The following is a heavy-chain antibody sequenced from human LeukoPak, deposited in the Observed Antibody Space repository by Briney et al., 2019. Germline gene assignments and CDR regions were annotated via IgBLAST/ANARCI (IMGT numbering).Heavy chain of an antibody. CDR1: GFTFDDYG. V-gene: IGHV3-20*04. CDR2: INWNGSST. J-gene: IGHJ6*03. Sequence: GGSLRLSCAASGFTFDDYGMSWVRQAPGKGLEWVSGINWNGSSTGYADSVKGRFTISRDNAKNSLYLQMNSLRAEDTALYYCARDGEDYYYYMDVWGKGTTVTVSS. CDR3: ARDGEDYYYYMDV. D-gene: IGHD3-3*01.